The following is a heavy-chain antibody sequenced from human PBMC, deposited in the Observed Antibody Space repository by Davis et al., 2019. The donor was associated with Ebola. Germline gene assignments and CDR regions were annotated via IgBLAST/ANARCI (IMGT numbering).Heavy chain of an antibody. J-gene: IGHJ4*02. CDR1: GFTFSNFW. Sequence: GESLKISCAASGFTFSNFWMHWVRQVPGKGLVWVSRIDTHGSITNYADSGKCRFTISRANVKNTLYLHMDSLRAEDTAVSYCTRDIGGVGAFWGQGRLVTVSS. V-gene: IGHV3-74*01. D-gene: IGHD3-16*01. CDR2: IDTHGSIT. CDR3: TRDIGGVGAF.